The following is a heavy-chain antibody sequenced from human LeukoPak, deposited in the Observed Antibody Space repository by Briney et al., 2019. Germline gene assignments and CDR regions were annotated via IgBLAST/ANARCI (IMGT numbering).Heavy chain of an antibody. J-gene: IGHJ4*02. CDR1: GFTFSSYA. V-gene: IGHV3-23*01. CDR3: ARAGGYCSSTSCYQPPYFDY. Sequence: GGSLRLSCAASGFTFSSYAMNWVRQTPGKGLQWVSGISGSGGSTYYTGSVKGRFTISRDNSKNTLYLQMNSLRAEDTAVYYCARAGGYCSSTSCYQPPYFDYWGQGTLVTVSS. CDR2: ISGSGGST. D-gene: IGHD2-2*01.